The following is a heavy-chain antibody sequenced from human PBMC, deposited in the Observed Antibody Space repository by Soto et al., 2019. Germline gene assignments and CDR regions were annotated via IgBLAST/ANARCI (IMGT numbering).Heavy chain of an antibody. Sequence: QIPLVQSGTEVREPGASVKVSCQAPGYTFTSYGIIWVRQAPGQGLELMGWISGYNNNKNYAQKYQARVTMTTDTSTRTAYMELRSLRSDDTAVYYCARVGAIAPAEGDYWGQGTLVTVSS. J-gene: IGHJ4*02. CDR3: ARVGAIAPAEGDY. CDR1: GYTFTSYG. CDR2: ISGYNNNK. V-gene: IGHV1-18*01. D-gene: IGHD6-13*01.